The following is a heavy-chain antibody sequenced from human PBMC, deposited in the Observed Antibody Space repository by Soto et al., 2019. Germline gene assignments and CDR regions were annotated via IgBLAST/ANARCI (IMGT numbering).Heavy chain of an antibody. CDR1: GGSISSGDYY. J-gene: IGHJ6*02. D-gene: IGHD3-10*01. Sequence: SETLSLTCTVSGGSISSGDYYWSWIRQPPGKGLEWIGYIYYSGSTYYNPSLKSRVTISVDTSKNQFSLKLSSVTAADTAVYYCARGPPLGERLWLGEYHYYYYYGMDVWGQGTTVTV. V-gene: IGHV4-30-4*01. CDR3: ARGPPLGERLWLGEYHYYYYYGMDV. CDR2: IYYSGST.